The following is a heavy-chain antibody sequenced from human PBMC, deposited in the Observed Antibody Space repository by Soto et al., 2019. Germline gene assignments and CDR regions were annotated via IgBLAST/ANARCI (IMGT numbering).Heavy chain of an antibody. CDR1: GGSFSGYY. J-gene: IGHJ6*02. CDR3: ASRFLSGSYHEGNYGMDV. V-gene: IGHV4-34*01. Sequence: QVQLQQWGAGLLKPSETLSLTCAVYGGSFSGYYWSWIRQPPGKGLEWIGEINHSGSTNYNPSLKRRVTISVDTSKNQFSLKLSSVTAADTAVYYCASRFLSGSYHEGNYGMDVWGQGTTVTVSS. D-gene: IGHD1-26*01. CDR2: INHSGST.